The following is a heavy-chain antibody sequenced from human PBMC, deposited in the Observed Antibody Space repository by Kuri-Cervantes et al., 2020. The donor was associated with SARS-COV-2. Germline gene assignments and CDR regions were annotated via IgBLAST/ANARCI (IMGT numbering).Heavy chain of an antibody. CDR3: ARDWGQSRYDFWSGYALGY. Sequence: ASVKVSCKASGYTFTSYYMHWVRQAPGQGLEWMGIINTSGGSTSYAQKFQGRVTMTRDTSTSTVYMELSSLRSEDTAVYYCARDWGQSRYDFWSGYALGYWGQGTLVTVSS. J-gene: IGHJ4*02. D-gene: IGHD3-3*01. V-gene: IGHV1-46*01. CDR2: INTSGGST. CDR1: GYTFTSYY.